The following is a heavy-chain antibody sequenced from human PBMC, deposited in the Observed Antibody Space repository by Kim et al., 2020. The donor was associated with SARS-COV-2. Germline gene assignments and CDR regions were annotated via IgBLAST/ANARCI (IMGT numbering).Heavy chain of an antibody. D-gene: IGHD4-17*01. Sequence: PSLKRRVTISVDTSKNQFSLKLSSVTAADTAVYYCARDDYGDYYYYGMDVWGQGTTVTVSS. CDR3: ARDDYGDYYYYGMDV. J-gene: IGHJ6*02. V-gene: IGHV4-39*07.